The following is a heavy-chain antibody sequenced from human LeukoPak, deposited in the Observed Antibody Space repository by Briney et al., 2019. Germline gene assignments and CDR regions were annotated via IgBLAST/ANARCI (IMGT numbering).Heavy chain of an antibody. J-gene: IGHJ5*02. D-gene: IGHD3-10*01. CDR3: ARGTSLLLWFGEEHNWFDP. Sequence: GGSLRLSCAASGFTFSSYSMNWVRQAPGKGLEWVSSISSSSSYIYYADSVKGRFTISRDNAKNSLYLQMNSLRAEDTAVYYCARGTSLLLWFGEEHNWFDPWGQGTLVIVSS. CDR2: ISSSSSYI. V-gene: IGHV3-21*01. CDR1: GFTFSSYS.